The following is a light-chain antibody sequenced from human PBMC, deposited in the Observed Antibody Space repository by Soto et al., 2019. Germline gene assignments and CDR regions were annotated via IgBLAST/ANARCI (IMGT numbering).Light chain of an antibody. V-gene: IGLV1-40*01. CDR3: QSYDSSLSVV. CDR1: NSNIGAGYD. J-gene: IGLJ2*01. Sequence: QSALTQPPSVSGAPGQTVTISCTGSNSNIGAGYDVHWYHHLPGTAPKLLIYGDSNRPSGVPDRFSGSKSGTSASLAITGLQAEDEADYYCQSYDSSLSVVFGGGTKLTVL. CDR2: GDS.